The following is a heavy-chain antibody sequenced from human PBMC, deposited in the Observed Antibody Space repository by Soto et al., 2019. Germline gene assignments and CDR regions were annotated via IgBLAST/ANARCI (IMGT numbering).Heavy chain of an antibody. V-gene: IGHV1-2*04. CDR2: INPNSGGT. D-gene: IGHD6-13*01. CDR1: GYTFTGYY. Sequence: GASVKVSCKASGYTFTGYYMHWVRQAPGQGLEWMGWINPNSGGTNYAQKFQGWVTMTRDTSISTAYMELSRLRSDDTAVYYCARDREEQQLGVFDYWGQGTLVTVS. J-gene: IGHJ4*02. CDR3: ARDREEQQLGVFDY.